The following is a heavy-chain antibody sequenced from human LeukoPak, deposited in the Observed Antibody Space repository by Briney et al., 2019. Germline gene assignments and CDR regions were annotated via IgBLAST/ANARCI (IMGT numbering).Heavy chain of an antibody. D-gene: IGHD6-19*01. J-gene: IGHJ4*02. CDR1: GFTFSSYS. V-gene: IGHV3-48*01. Sequence: PGGSLRLSCAASGFTFSSYSMNWVRQAPGKGLEWVSYIGSSSSTIYYADSVKGRFTISRDNAKNSLYLQMNSLRAEDTAVYYCARDGTVAGNPFDYWGQGTLVTVSS. CDR3: ARDGTVAGNPFDY. CDR2: IGSSSSTI.